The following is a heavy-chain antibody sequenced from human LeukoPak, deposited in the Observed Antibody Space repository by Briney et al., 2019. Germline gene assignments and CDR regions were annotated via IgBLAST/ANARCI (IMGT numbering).Heavy chain of an antibody. J-gene: IGHJ4*02. CDR1: GGSISNYY. CDR3: ARYFGYYYGSGSYCFDY. D-gene: IGHD3-10*01. CDR2: IFHSGNT. V-gene: IGHV4-59*08. Sequence: ASETLSLTCTVSGGSISNYYWSWIRQPPGKGLEWIGYIFHSGNTNYNPSLKSRVTISVDTSKNQFSLILSSVTAADTALYYCARYFGYYYGSGSYCFDYWGQGTLVTVSS.